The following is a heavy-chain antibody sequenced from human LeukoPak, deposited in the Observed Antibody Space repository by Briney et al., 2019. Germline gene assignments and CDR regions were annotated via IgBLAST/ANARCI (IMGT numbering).Heavy chain of an antibody. CDR1: GGSFSGYY. CDR2: INHSGST. Sequence: SETLSLTCAVYGGSFSGYYWSWIRQPPGKGLEWIGEINHSGSTNYNPSLKSRVTISVDTSKNQFSLKLSSVTAADTAVYYCARGLGSSSGYWGQGTLVTVSS. CDR3: ARGLGSSSGY. J-gene: IGHJ4*02. V-gene: IGHV4-34*01. D-gene: IGHD6-6*01.